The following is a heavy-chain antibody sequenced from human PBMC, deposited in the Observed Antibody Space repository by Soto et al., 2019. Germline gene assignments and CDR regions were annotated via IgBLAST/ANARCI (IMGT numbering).Heavy chain of an antibody. Sequence: GSLRLSCAASGFTFSSYSMNWVRQAPGKGLEWVSSISSSSSYIYYADSVKGRFTISRDNAKNLLYLQMNSLRAEDTAVYYCARDRTEYDYIWGSYRSGAFDIWGQGTMVTVSS. CDR3: ARDRTEYDYIWGSYRSGAFDI. CDR1: GFTFSSYS. D-gene: IGHD3-16*02. CDR2: ISSSSSYI. J-gene: IGHJ3*02. V-gene: IGHV3-21*01.